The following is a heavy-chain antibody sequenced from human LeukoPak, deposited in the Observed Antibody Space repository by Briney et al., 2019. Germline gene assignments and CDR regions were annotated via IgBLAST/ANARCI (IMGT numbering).Heavy chain of an antibody. Sequence: ASVKVSCTASGYTLTELSMHWVRQAPGKGLEWMGGFDPEDGETIYAQSLQGRVTMTEDTSTDTVYMELSSLRSEDTAVYYCETAGAIVARDAFDIWGQGTMVTVSS. J-gene: IGHJ3*02. CDR1: GYTLTELS. V-gene: IGHV1-24*01. CDR2: FDPEDGET. CDR3: ETAGAIVARDAFDI. D-gene: IGHD3-22*01.